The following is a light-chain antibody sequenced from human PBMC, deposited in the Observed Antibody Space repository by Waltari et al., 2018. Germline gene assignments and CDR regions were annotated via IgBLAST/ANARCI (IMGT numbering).Light chain of an antibody. V-gene: IGLV3-1*01. J-gene: IGLJ3*02. Sequence: SYELTQPPSVSVSPGQTVSITCSGDKLGDKYVCWYQQKPGHSPEVVIYQDSLRPSGIPERFSGSNSENTATLTISGTQPVDDADYYCRAWDSGVVFGGGSKLTVL. CDR1: KLGDKY. CDR3: RAWDSGVV. CDR2: QDS.